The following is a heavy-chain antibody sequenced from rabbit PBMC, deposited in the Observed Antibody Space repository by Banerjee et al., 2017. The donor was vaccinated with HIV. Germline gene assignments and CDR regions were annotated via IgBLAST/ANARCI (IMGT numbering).Heavy chain of an antibody. CDR3: ARGPDWAGDGYDL. CDR1: GIDFSTYG. Sequence: QEQLVESGGGLVQPGGSLKLSCKASGIDFSTYGISWVRQAPGKGLEWITYIAPDYGITDYADWVNGRFTISFDNAQNTVSLQLTSLTAADTATYFCARGPDWAGDGYDLWGPGTLVTVS. J-gene: IGHJ6*01. D-gene: IGHD6-1*01. CDR2: IAPDYGIT. V-gene: IGHV1S47*01.